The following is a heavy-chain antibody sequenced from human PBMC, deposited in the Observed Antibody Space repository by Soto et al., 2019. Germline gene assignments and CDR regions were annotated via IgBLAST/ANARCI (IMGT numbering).Heavy chain of an antibody. Sequence: GASVKVSCKSSGYTFTSYGISWVRQAPGQGLEWMGWISAYNGNTNYAQKLQGRVTMTTDTSTSTAYMELRSLRSDDTAVYYCARGYSYGYPQELGSNYYYYGMDVWGQGTTVTVSS. CDR2: ISAYNGNT. CDR3: ARGYSYGYPQELGSNYYYYGMDV. CDR1: GYTFTSYG. D-gene: IGHD5-18*01. J-gene: IGHJ6*02. V-gene: IGHV1-18*01.